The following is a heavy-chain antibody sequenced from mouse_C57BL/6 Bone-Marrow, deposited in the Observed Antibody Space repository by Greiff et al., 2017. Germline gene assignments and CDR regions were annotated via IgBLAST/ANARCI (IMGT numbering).Heavy chain of an antibody. Sequence: EVMLVESGGGLVKPGGSLKLSCAASGFTFSSYTMSWVRQTPEKRLEWVATISGGGGNTYYPDSVKGRFTISRDNAKNTLYLQMSSLRSEDTALYYCARNLITTVVPFAYWGQGTLVTVSA. CDR2: ISGGGGNT. D-gene: IGHD1-1*01. J-gene: IGHJ3*01. V-gene: IGHV5-9*01. CDR1: GFTFSSYT. CDR3: ARNLITTVVPFAY.